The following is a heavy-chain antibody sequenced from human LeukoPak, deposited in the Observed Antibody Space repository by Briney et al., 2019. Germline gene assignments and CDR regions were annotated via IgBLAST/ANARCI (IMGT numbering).Heavy chain of an antibody. CDR2: INHSGST. V-gene: IGHV4-34*01. CDR3: GRAPRGSFDI. D-gene: IGHD3-10*01. CDR1: GGSFSGYY. J-gene: IGHJ3*02. Sequence: ASETLSLTCAVYGGSFSGYYRSWIRQPPGKGLEWIGEINHSGSTNYNPSLKSRVTISVDTSKNQFSLKLSSVTAADTAVYYCGRAPRGSFDIWGQGTMVTVSS.